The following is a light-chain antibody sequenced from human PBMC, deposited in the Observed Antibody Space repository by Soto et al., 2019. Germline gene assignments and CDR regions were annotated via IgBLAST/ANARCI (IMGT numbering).Light chain of an antibody. Sequence: QSALTQPASVSGSPGQSITISCTGTSSDVGGYNYVSWYQQHPGKAPKLMIYEVSNRPSRVSNRFSVSKSGNTASLTISGRQAEDEADYSCSSYTRSSTSYVFGTGTKLSVL. V-gene: IGLV2-14*01. CDR2: EVS. CDR1: SSDVGGYNY. CDR3: SSYTRSSTSYV. J-gene: IGLJ1*01.